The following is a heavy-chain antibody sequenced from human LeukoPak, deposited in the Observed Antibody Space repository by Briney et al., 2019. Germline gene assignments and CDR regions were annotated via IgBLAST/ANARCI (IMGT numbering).Heavy chain of an antibody. Sequence: SETLSLTCTVSNGSFSDHSWTWIRQPPGKGLEWIGEIRDVMTTNSNPSLRGRVTMSADTSKNQFSLRLRSVTAADTAVYYCARDHSSSWPTDYYFDYWGQGTLVTVSS. CDR3: ARDHSSSWPTDYYFDY. CDR2: IRDVMTT. J-gene: IGHJ4*02. D-gene: IGHD6-13*01. CDR1: NGSFSDHS. V-gene: IGHV4-34*10.